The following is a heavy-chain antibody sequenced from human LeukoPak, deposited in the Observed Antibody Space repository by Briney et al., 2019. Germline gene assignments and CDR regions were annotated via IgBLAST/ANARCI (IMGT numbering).Heavy chain of an antibody. D-gene: IGHD4-11*01. CDR3: ATSDYSNYYYCYYMDV. J-gene: IGHJ6*03. CDR2: IIPIFGTA. CDR1: GGTFSSYA. V-gene: IGHV1-69*05. Sequence: ASVKVSCKASGGTFSSYAISWVRQAPGQGLEWMGGIIPIFGTANYAQKFQGRVTITTDESTSTAYMELSSLRSEDTAVYYCATSDYSNYYYCYYMDVWGKGTTVTVSS.